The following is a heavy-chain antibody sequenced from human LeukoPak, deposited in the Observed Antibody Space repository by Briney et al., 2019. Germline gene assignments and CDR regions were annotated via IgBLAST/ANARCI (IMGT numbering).Heavy chain of an antibody. J-gene: IGHJ4*02. CDR1: DYSISNDYY. CDR3: TREGGTSFDY. Sequence: SETLSLTCSVSDYSISNDYYWGWIRQPPGKGLEWIGSIYNRGTNHYNPSLKSRVTISVDTSKKQFSLRLTFVTAADTAVYYCTREGGTSFDYWGQGTLVTVSS. V-gene: IGHV4-38-2*02. D-gene: IGHD4-23*01. CDR2: IYNRGTN.